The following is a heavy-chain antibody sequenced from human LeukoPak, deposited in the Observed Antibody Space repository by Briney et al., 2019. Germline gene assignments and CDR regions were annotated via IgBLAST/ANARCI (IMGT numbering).Heavy chain of an antibody. CDR3: AGGNFYDSSGHPYHFHY. CDR2: IYYSENT. J-gene: IGHJ4*02. CDR1: GVPISSYY. D-gene: IGHD3-22*01. V-gene: IGHV4-59*01. Sequence: PSETLSLTCTVSGVPISSYYWSWIRQPPGKGLEWIGYIYYSENTNYNSSLKSRVTISEDTSKNQFSLNLTSVTAADTAVYYCAGGNFYDSSGHPYHFHYWGQGTLVTVPS.